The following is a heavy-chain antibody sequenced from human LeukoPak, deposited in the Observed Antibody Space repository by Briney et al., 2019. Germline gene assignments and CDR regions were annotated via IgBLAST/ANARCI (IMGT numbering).Heavy chain of an antibody. CDR2: ISGSGGST. J-gene: IGHJ4*02. CDR1: GFTFSSYA. CDR3: AKDGTGSTTRPAFDY. Sequence: SGGSLRLSCAASGFTFSSYAMSWVRQAPGKGLEWVSAISGSGGSTYYADSVKGRFTISRDNSKNTLYLQMNSLRAEDTAVYYCAKDGTGSTTRPAFDYWGQGTLVTVSS. D-gene: IGHD6-13*01. V-gene: IGHV3-23*01.